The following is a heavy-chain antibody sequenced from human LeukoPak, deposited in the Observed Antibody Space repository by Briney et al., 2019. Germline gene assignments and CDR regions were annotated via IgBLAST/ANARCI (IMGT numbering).Heavy chain of an antibody. CDR1: GFTFSSYS. J-gene: IGHJ6*03. D-gene: IGHD6-13*01. Sequence: GGSLRLSCAASGFTFSSYSMNWVRQAPGKGLEWVSSISSSSSYIYYADSVKGRFTISRDNAKNSLYLQMSGLRAEDTAVYYCARVYSSSWYSGYLYMDLWGKGTTVTVSS. CDR2: ISSSSSYI. V-gene: IGHV3-21*01. CDR3: ARVYSSSWYSGYLYMDL.